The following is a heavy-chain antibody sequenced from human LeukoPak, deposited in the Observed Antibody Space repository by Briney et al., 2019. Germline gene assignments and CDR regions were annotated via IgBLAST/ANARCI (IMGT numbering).Heavy chain of an antibody. CDR2: IKQDGSEK. J-gene: IGHJ4*02. Sequence: GGSLRLSCAASGFTFSRYWMSWVRQAPGKGLEWVANIKQDGSEKYYVDSVKGRFTISRDNAKKSLYLQMNSLRAEDTAVYYCARDPRYCSGGSCYSSDYWGQGTLVTVSS. V-gene: IGHV3-7*01. CDR1: GFTFSRYW. CDR3: ARDPRYCSGGSCYSSDY. D-gene: IGHD2-15*01.